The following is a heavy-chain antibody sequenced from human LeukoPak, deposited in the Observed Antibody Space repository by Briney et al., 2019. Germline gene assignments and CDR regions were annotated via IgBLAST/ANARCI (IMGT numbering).Heavy chain of an antibody. V-gene: IGHV3-53*01. CDR2: IYSGGST. Sequence: AGGSLRLSCAASGFTVSSNYMSWVRQAPGKGLEWVSVIYSGGSTYYADSVKGRFTISRDNSKNTLYLQMNSLRAEDTAVYYCARTYYDFWSGYSWGQGTLVTVSS. CDR3: ARTYYDFWSGYS. J-gene: IGHJ4*02. CDR1: GFTVSSNY. D-gene: IGHD3-3*01.